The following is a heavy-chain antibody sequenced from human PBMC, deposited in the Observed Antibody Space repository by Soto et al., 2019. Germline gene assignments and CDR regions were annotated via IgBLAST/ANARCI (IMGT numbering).Heavy chain of an antibody. D-gene: IGHD2-2*01. CDR1: GGTFSSYA. Sequence: ASVKVSCKASGGTFSSYAISWVRQAPGQGLEWMGGIIPIFGTANYAQKFQGRVTITADESTSTAYMELSSLRSEDTAVYYCARVDCSSTSCYYYYGMDVWGQGTTVTVSS. CDR2: IIPIFGTA. J-gene: IGHJ6*02. V-gene: IGHV1-69*13. CDR3: ARVDCSSTSCYYYYGMDV.